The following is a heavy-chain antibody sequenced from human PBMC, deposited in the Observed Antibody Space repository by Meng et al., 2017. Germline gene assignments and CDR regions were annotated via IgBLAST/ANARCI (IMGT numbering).Heavy chain of an antibody. D-gene: IGHD2-15*01. Sequence: QLQRQQSGPGLVKPSQALSLICAISGDSVPSNSAAWNWIRQSPSRGLEWLGRAYYRSKWYHDYAESVKSRISIDPDTSKNQFSLQLRSVTPEDSAVYYCARGSYSVDSWGQRTLVTVSS. V-gene: IGHV6-1*01. CDR2: AYYRSKWYH. CDR1: GDSVPSNSAA. J-gene: IGHJ4*02. CDR3: ARGSYSVDS.